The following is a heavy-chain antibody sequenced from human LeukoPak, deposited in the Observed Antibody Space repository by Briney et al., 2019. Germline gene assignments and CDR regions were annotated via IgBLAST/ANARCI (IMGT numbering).Heavy chain of an antibody. CDR1: GFTFSSYS. Sequence: GGSLRLSCAASGFTFSSYSMNWVRQAPGKGLEWVSSISSSSSYIYYADSVKGRFTISRDNAKNSLYLQMNSLRAEDTAVYYCARQDGEGTYYFDSWGQGTLVTVS. J-gene: IGHJ4*02. CDR2: ISSSSSYI. V-gene: IGHV3-21*01. CDR3: ARQDGEGTYYFDS. D-gene: IGHD3-10*01.